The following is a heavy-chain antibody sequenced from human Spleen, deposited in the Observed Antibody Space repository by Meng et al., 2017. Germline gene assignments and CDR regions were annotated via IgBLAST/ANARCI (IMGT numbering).Heavy chain of an antibody. D-gene: IGHD2-2*01. CDR2: INAVFGTT. V-gene: IGHV1-69*13. CDR1: GGTFSSYA. J-gene: IGHJ4*02. CDR3: AGKAGNCISTTCYSLDY. Sequence: SAKVSCKASGGTFSSYAISWVRQAPGQGLEWMGGINAVFGTTNYSQKFQDRVTITSDESTSTVYMEPTRLISEDTAVYFCAGKAGNCISTTCYSLDYWGQGTLVTVSS.